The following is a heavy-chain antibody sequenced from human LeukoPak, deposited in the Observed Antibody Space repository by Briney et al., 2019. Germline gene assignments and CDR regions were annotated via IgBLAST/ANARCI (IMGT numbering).Heavy chain of an antibody. Sequence: PSQTLSLTCAVSGGSISSGGYSWSWIRQPPGKGLEWIGYIYHSGSTYYNPSLKSRVIISVDRSKNQFSLKLSSVTAADTAVYYCAREGTGFDYWGQGTLVTVSS. D-gene: IGHD1-1*01. V-gene: IGHV4-30-2*01. CDR2: IYHSGST. CDR3: AREGTGFDY. J-gene: IGHJ4*02. CDR1: GGSISSGGYS.